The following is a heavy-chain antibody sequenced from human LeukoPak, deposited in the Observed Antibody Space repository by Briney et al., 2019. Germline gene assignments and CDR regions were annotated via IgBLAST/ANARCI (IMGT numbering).Heavy chain of an antibody. Sequence: GASVKVSCKASGYTFTGYYMHWVRQAPGQGPEWMGWINPNSGGTNYAQKFQGRVTMTRDTSISTAYMELSRLRSDDTAVYYCARGYYYGSGIYYYGMDVWGQGTTVTVSS. CDR3: ARGYYYGSGIYYYGMDV. J-gene: IGHJ6*02. CDR2: INPNSGGT. V-gene: IGHV1-2*02. D-gene: IGHD3-10*01. CDR1: GYTFTGYY.